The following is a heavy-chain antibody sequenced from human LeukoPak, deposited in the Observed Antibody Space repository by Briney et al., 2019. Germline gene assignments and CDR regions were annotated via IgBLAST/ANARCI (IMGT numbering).Heavy chain of an antibody. CDR2: INTKTGNP. V-gene: IGHV7-4-1*02. Sequence: ASVKVSCKASGNTFPSHFMNWVRQAPGQGLEWMGWINTKTGNPTYAQGFTGRFVLSLDPSVSTASLEISSLKTEDTGVYYCAREVDSSSSADYWGQGTLVTVSS. D-gene: IGHD6-6*01. CDR3: AREVDSSSSADY. J-gene: IGHJ4*02. CDR1: GNTFPSHF.